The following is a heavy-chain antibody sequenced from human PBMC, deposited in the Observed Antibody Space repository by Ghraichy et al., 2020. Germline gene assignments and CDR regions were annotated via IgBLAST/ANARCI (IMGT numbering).Heavy chain of an antibody. J-gene: IGHJ4*02. Sequence: GGSLRLSCAASGFTFSSYAMSWVRQAPGKGLEWVSVISGSGGSTYYADSVKGRFTISRDNSKNTLYLQMNSLRAEDTAVYYCAKYGFDLVGATQIDYWGQGTLVTVSS. CDR2: ISGSGGST. CDR3: AKYGFDLVGATQIDY. V-gene: IGHV3-23*01. D-gene: IGHD1-26*01. CDR1: GFTFSSYA.